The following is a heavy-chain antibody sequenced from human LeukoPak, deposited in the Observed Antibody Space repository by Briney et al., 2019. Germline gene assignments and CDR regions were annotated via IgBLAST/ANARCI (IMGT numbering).Heavy chain of an antibody. CDR2: MNPNSGNT. D-gene: IGHD2-21*02. CDR3: ARVSCGGDCYFFSLSHAFDI. V-gene: IGHV1-8*01. Sequence: ASVKVSCKASGYTFTSYDINWVRQATGQGLEWMGWMNPNSGNTGYAQKFQGRVTMTRNTSISTAYMELSSLRSEDTAVYYCARVSCGGDCYFFSLSHAFDIWGQGTMVTVSS. CDR1: GYTFTSYD. J-gene: IGHJ3*02.